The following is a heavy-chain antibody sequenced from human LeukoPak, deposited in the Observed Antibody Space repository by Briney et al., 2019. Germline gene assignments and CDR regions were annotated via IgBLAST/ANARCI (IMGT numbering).Heavy chain of an antibody. V-gene: IGHV4-34*01. CDR2: INHSGST. CDR3: ARGRGFDY. Sequence: SETLSLTCAVYGGSFSGYYWSWIRQPPGKGLEWIGEINHSGSTNYNPSLKSRVTISVDTSKNQFSLKLSSVTAADTAVYYCARGRGFDYWGQGTLVTVSS. CDR1: GGSFSGYY. J-gene: IGHJ4*02.